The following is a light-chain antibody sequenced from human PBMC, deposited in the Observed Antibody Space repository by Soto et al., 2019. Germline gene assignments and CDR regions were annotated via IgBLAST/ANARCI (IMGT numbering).Light chain of an antibody. J-gene: IGKJ4*01. CDR2: WAS. CDR3: QQYYSTPLLT. CDR1: QSVLYSSNNKNY. Sequence: DIVMTQSPDSLAVSLGEXATINCKSSQSVLYSSNNKNYLAWYQQKPGQPPKLLIYWASTRESGVPDRFSGSGSGTDFTPTISSLQAEDVAVYYCQQYYSTPLLTFGGGTKVDIK. V-gene: IGKV4-1*01.